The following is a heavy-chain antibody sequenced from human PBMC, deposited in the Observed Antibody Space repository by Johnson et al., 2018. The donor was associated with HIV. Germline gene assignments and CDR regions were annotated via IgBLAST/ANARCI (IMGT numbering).Heavy chain of an antibody. Sequence: VQLVESGGGLIQPGGSLRLSCAASGFTFSTNAISWVRQAPGKGLEWVSAISESGDATHYADFVKGRFTISRDNSKNTVSLQMNSLRAEDTAIYHCTKETGAHSGFEIWGQGAMVTVSS. V-gene: IGHV3-23*04. CDR3: TKETGAHSGFEI. CDR2: ISESGDAT. D-gene: IGHD3-10*01. CDR1: GFTFSTNA. J-gene: IGHJ3*02.